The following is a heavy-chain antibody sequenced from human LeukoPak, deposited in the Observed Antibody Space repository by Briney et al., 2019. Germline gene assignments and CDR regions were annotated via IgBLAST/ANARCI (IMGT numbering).Heavy chain of an antibody. V-gene: IGHV3-53*01. D-gene: IGHD3-10*01. CDR3: AKVSSHYYGSGSYYN. CDR2: IYTENNT. J-gene: IGHJ4*02. Sequence: PGGSLRLSCVASGFIVSDNYMTWVRQGPGRGLEWVSIIYTENNTDYTDSVKGRFITYRDNSKNTLYLQMNSLRAEDTAVYYCAKVSSHYYGSGSYYNWGQGTLVTVSS. CDR1: GFIVSDNY.